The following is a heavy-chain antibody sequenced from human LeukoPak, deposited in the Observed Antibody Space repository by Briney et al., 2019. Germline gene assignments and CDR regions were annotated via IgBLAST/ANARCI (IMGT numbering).Heavy chain of an antibody. CDR2: ISGSGSDT. V-gene: IGHV3-23*01. D-gene: IGHD5-12*01. Sequence: GGSLRLSCAASGFTFSHSAMSWVRQAPGKGLEWISTISGSGSDTNYADSVRGRLIISRDNSKNTLYLQMNSLRAEDTAVYYCARSARGPSGYDDWGQGTLVTVSS. CDR3: ARSARGPSGYDD. CDR1: GFTFSHSA. J-gene: IGHJ4*02.